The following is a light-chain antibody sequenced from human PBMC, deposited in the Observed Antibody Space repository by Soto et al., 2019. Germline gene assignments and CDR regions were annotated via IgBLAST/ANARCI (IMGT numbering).Light chain of an antibody. J-gene: IGLJ2*01. Sequence: QSALTQPPSASGSPGQSVTISCTGTSSDVCGYKFVSWYQQHPGKAPKLMLYEVNQRPSGVPDRFSGSKSGNTASLAVSGLQAEDEADYYCSSYAGSNNLLFGGGTQLTVL. CDR3: SSYAGSNNLL. CDR2: EVN. CDR1: SSDVCGYKF. V-gene: IGLV2-8*01.